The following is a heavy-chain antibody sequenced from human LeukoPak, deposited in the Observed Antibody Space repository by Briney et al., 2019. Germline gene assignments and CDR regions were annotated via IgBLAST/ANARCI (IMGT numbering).Heavy chain of an antibody. D-gene: IGHD1-26*01. J-gene: IGHJ3*01. CDR2: LSYDGINK. CDR3: AKGHGPYSRADTFDF. V-gene: IGHV3-30*18. CDR1: GFTFSNYV. Sequence: GGSLRLSCAASGFTFSNYVIHWFLQAPAKGLDWVAVLSYDGINKYYADSLKGRFTISGDSSENALYLQMTSLRAEDTAVYYRAKGHGPYSRADTFDFWGQGTVVTVSS.